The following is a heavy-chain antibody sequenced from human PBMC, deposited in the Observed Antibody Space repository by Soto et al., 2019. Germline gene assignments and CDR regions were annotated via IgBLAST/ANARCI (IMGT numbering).Heavy chain of an antibody. V-gene: IGHV1-18*01. CDR3: ARENSYFDY. CDR1: GYTFRNFG. Sequence: QIQLLQSGAEVKKPGASVKVTCTASGYTFRNFGTSWVRQAPGQGLEWRGWISAYNDNANYAQKFQGRPTMTADTSTSTAYMELRSLRSDDTAVYYCARENSYFDYWGQGTLVTVSS. J-gene: IGHJ4*02. CDR2: ISAYNDNA.